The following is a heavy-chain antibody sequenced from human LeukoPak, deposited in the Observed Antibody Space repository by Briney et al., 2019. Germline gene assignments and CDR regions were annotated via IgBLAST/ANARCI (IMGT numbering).Heavy chain of an antibody. CDR1: GGSISSSSYY. CDR2: IYYSGST. D-gene: IGHD6-13*01. J-gene: IGHJ4*02. CDR3: ARREVSSSWYDFFDY. Sequence: PSETLSLTCTVSGGSISSSSYYWGWIRQPPGKGLEWLVSIYYSGSTYYNPSLKSRVTISVDTSKNQFSLKLSSVPAADTAVYYCARREVSSSWYDFFDYWGQGTLVTVSS. V-gene: IGHV4-39*01.